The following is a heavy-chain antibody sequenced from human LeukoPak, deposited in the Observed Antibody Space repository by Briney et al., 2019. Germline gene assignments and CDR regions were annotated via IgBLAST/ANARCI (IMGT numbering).Heavy chain of an antibody. CDR1: GFIFSDYY. D-gene: IGHD1-1*01. V-gene: IGHV3-11*01. J-gene: IGHJ6*03. CDR2: IDVRGDSI. Sequence: GGSLRLSCAASGFIFSDYYMTWIRQAPGKGLEWVAHIDVRGDSILYADSVKGRFTISRDSAKNSLYPQMNSLRAEDTAVYYCAREDNVWNLLYNYYMDVWGKGTTVTVSS. CDR3: AREDNVWNLLYNYYMDV.